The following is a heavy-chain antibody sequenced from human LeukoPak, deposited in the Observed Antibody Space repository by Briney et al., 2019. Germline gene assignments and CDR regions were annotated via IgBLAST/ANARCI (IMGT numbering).Heavy chain of an antibody. J-gene: IGHJ4*02. CDR1: GFTVSSDY. CDR2: IFGAGST. CDR3: ARGDREMRLPNYYFDS. Sequence: GGSLRLSCAASGFTVSSDYMTWVRQAPGKGLEWVSVIFGAGSTYYADSVKGRFTTSRDLSRNTLYLQMNSLRAEDTAVHFCARGDREMRLPNYYFDSWGQGTLVTVSS. V-gene: IGHV3-66*02. D-gene: IGHD5-24*01.